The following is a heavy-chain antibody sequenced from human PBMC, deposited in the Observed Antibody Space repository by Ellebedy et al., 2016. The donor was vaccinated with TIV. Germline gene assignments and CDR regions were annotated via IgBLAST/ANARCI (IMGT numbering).Heavy chain of an antibody. CDR3: ARAKGVNLDL. Sequence: GESLKISCAASGFTFSSYSMNWVRQAPGKGLEWVSSIRSSSNYISYSDSVMGRFTVSRDNAKNSLFLQMNSLRPQDTAVYYCARAKGVNLDLWGRGTLVTVSS. D-gene: IGHD1-14*01. CDR1: GFTFSSYS. J-gene: IGHJ2*01. CDR2: IRSSSNYI. V-gene: IGHV3-21*01.